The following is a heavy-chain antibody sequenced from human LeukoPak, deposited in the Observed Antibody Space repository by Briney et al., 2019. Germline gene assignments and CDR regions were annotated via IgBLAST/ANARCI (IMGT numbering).Heavy chain of an antibody. D-gene: IGHD3-22*01. CDR1: GFTFSSYW. J-gene: IGHJ3*02. Sequence: GGSLRLSCAASGFTFSSYWMSWVRQAPGKGLEWVANMKQDGSEKYYVDSVKGRFTVSRDNAKNSLYLQMNSLRAEDTAVYYCARDGGFTLIVVDAFDIWGQGTMVTVSS. V-gene: IGHV3-7*01. CDR2: MKQDGSEK. CDR3: ARDGGFTLIVVDAFDI.